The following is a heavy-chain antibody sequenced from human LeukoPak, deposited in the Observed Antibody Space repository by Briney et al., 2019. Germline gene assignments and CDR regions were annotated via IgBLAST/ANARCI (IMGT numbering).Heavy chain of an antibody. J-gene: IGHJ3*02. CDR3: LRTAGYAFDI. Sequence: PRGSLPLSCADTGFPVSSCSMRGGRLASGKGLVWVSRINGDGSSTSYADSVKGRFTISRDNAKNTLYLQMNSLRAEDTAVYYCLRTAGYAFDIWGQGTMVTVSS. CDR2: INGDGSST. V-gene: IGHV3-74*01. D-gene: IGHD5-18*01. CDR1: GFPVSSCS.